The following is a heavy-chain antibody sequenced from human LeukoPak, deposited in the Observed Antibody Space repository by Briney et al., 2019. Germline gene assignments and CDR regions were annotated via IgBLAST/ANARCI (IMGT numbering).Heavy chain of an antibody. CDR1: GFPFSSYA. CDR3: ARAQVGAPTDL. Sequence: GGSLRLSCAASGFPFSSYAMYWVRQAPGKGLVWVARIHGDGDNISYADSVRGRFTISRDNAKDTLYLHMNSLRPEDTAVYYCARAQVGAPTDLWGQGTLVTVSS. J-gene: IGHJ5*02. D-gene: IGHD1-26*01. V-gene: IGHV3-74*01. CDR2: IHGDGDNI.